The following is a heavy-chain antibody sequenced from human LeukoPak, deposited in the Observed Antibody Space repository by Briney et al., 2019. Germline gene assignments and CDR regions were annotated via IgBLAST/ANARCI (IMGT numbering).Heavy chain of an antibody. V-gene: IGHV3-23*01. CDR1: GFTFDSYG. D-gene: IGHD3-10*01. CDR2: ISGSGFIT. CDR3: ARDSGSGRGNYYYGMDV. J-gene: IGHJ6*02. Sequence: GGSLRLSCAASGFTFDSYGMIWVRQAPGKGLEWVSGISGSGFITYYADSVKGRFSISRDNSKNTLYLQMNSLRVEDTAVYYCARDSGSGRGNYYYGMDVWGQGTTVTVSS.